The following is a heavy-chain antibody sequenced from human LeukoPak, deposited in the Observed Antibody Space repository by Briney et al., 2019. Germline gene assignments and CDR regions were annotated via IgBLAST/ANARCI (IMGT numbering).Heavy chain of an antibody. V-gene: IGHV3-23*01. Sequence: PGGSLRLSCAASGCTFSSYAMTWVRQAPGKGLEWVSTIRSGAYTYYADSVKGRLSISRDNSKNTLYLEMNSLRAEDAAVYYCARISVVSRSGPLDYWGQGTLVTVSS. CDR1: GCTFSSYA. D-gene: IGHD3-10*01. CDR2: IRSGAYT. J-gene: IGHJ4*02. CDR3: ARISVVSRSGPLDY.